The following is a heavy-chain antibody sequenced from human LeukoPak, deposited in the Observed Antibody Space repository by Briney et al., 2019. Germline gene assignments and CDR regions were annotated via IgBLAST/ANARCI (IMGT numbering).Heavy chain of an antibody. CDR1: GFTFSSYW. D-gene: IGHD2-15*01. Sequence: GGSLRLSCAASGFTFSSYWMSWVRQAPGKGLEWVANIKQDGSEEYYVDSVKGRFTISRDNAKNSLYLQMNSLRAEDTAVYYCARDRVAYGLWYYYYGMDVWGQGTTVTVSS. V-gene: IGHV3-7*01. CDR3: ARDRVAYGLWYYYYGMDV. CDR2: IKQDGSEE. J-gene: IGHJ6*02.